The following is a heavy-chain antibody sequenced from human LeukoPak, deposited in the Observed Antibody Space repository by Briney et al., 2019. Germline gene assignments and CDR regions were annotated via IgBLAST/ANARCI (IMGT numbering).Heavy chain of an antibody. V-gene: IGHV4-59*01. CDR2: IYYSGST. J-gene: IGHJ3*01. D-gene: IGHD3-3*01. Sequence: SETLSLTCTVSGGSISSYYWSWIRQPPGKGLEWIGYIYYSGSTNYNPSLKSRVTISVDTSKNQFSLKLSSVTAADTAVYYCARDLFGEAVWGQGTMATVSS. CDR1: GGSISSYY. CDR3: ARDLFGEAV.